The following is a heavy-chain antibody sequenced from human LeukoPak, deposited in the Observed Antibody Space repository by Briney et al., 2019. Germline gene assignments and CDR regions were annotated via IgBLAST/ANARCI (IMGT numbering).Heavy chain of an antibody. J-gene: IGHJ6*02. V-gene: IGHV1-2*02. Sequence: ASVKVSCKASGYTFTGYYMHWVRQAPGQGLEWMGWINPNSGGTNYAQKFQGRVTMTRDTSISTAYMELSRLRSDDTAVYYCAREGHDYSPNSCYYYYGMDVWGQGTTVTVSS. CDR3: AREGHDYSPNSCYYYYGMDV. CDR2: INPNSGGT. D-gene: IGHD4-11*01. CDR1: GYTFTGYY.